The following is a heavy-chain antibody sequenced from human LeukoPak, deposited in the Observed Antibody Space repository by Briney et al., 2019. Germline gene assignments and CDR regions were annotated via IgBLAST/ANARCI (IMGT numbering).Heavy chain of an antibody. D-gene: IGHD1-26*01. V-gene: IGHV3-7*01. J-gene: IGHJ3*02. CDR2: IKQDVSLK. CDR3: AGDHSPQHGGNYYDGFDI. CDR1: GFAFSTYW. Sequence: GGCLCPSCAASGFAFSTYWMTWVRQAPGKGLEWVANIKQDVSLKYYVDSVKGRFTISRDNAKNSLYLQMNSLRAEDSAVYHCAGDHSPQHGGNYYDGFDIWGQGTIIIVSA.